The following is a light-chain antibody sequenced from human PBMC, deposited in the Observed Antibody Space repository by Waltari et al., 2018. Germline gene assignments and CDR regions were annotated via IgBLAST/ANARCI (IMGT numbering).Light chain of an antibody. J-gene: IGKJ3*01. CDR2: ASS. V-gene: IGKV1-39*01. Sequence: IQLTQSPSSLSPSVGDRVTITCRAGRTVSTYLNWYQQKPWKAPKLLIYASSILQSGVPSRFSGSGSGTEFSLTIASLQPEDSATYYCQQSFDSVFTFGPGTTVNV. CDR3: QQSFDSVFT. CDR1: RTVSTY.